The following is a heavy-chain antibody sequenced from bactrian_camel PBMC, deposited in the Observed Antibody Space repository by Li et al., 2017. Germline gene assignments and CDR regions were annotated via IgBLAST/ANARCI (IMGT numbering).Heavy chain of an antibody. V-gene: IGHV3S1*01. CDR1: GYTYNHYC. CDR3: AAGYYIYEYNY. Sequence: HVQLVESGGGSVQSGGSLRLSCVASGYTYNHYCMGWFRLAPAKAREGVAIIDTDGSTFYADSVTGRFTISQDNSKNTLSLQMNDLKPEDAAMYYCAAGYYIYEYNYWGQGTQVTVS. D-gene: IGHD2*01. J-gene: IGHJ4*01. CDR2: IDTDGST.